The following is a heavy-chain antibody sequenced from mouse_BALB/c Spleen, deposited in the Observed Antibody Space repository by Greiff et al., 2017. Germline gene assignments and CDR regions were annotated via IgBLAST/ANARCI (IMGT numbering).Heavy chain of an antibody. CDR2: ISSGGST. D-gene: IGHD2-14*01. V-gene: IGHV5-6-5*01. CDR3: ARGAYYRYDDYFDY. J-gene: IGHJ2*01. CDR1: GFTFSSYA. Sequence: EVKLVESGGGLVKPGGSLKLSCAASGFTFSSYAMSWVRQTPEKRLEWVASISSGGSTYYPDSVKGRFTISRDNARNILYLQMSSLRSEDTAMYYCARGAYYRYDDYFDYWGQGTTLTVSS.